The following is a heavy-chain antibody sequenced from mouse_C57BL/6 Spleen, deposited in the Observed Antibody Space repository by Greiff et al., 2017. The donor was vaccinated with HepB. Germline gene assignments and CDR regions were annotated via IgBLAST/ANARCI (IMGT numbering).Heavy chain of an antibody. D-gene: IGHD2-1*01. V-gene: IGHV5-17*01. Sequence: EVQVVESGGGLVKPGGSLKLSCAASGFTFSDYGMHWVRQAPEKGLEWVAYISSGSSTIYYADTVKGRFTISRDNATNTLFLQMTSLRSEDTAMYYCARSDLLYAMDYWGQGTSVTVSS. J-gene: IGHJ4*01. CDR1: GFTFSDYG. CDR2: ISSGSSTI. CDR3: ARSDLLYAMDY.